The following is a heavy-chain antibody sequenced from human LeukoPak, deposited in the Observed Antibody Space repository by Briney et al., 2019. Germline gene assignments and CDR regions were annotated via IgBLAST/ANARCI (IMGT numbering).Heavy chain of an antibody. D-gene: IGHD6-13*01. CDR2: MNPYSANT. CDR1: GYSFTNYD. Sequence: GESLKISCKGSGYSFTNYDIHWVRQATGQGLEWMGWMNPYSANTGYAQNFQGRITITRNTSISTAYMELSSLRSEDTAVYYCARTQHLVLRSPLDPWGQGTLVTVSS. CDR3: ARTQHLVLRSPLDP. V-gene: IGHV1-8*03. J-gene: IGHJ5*02.